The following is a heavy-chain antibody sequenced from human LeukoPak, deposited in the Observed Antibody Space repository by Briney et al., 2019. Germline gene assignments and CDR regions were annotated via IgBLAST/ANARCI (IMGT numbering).Heavy chain of an antibody. J-gene: IGHJ4*02. Sequence: SGTLSLTCTVSGGSISSSSYYWGWIRQPPGKGLEWIGSIYYSGSTYYNPSLKSRVTISVDTSKNQFSLKLSSVTAADTAVYYCARESQGLPFDYWGQGTLVTVSS. CDR3: ARESQGLPFDY. V-gene: IGHV4-39*07. CDR1: GGSISSSSYY. CDR2: IYYSGST.